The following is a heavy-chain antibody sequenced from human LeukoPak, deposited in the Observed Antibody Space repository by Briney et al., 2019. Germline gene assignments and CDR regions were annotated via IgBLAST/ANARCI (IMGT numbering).Heavy chain of an antibody. D-gene: IGHD6-19*01. Sequence: SETLSLTCSVSGGSISSYYWSWIRQRPGKGLEYSGYIYYSGSTNYNPSLKSRVTISVDTSKHQFSLKLRSVTAADTAVYYCAGSYSSGWYGFDYWGQGTLVTVSS. CDR2: IYYSGST. CDR1: GGSISSYY. CDR3: AGSYSSGWYGFDY. J-gene: IGHJ4*02. V-gene: IGHV4-59*01.